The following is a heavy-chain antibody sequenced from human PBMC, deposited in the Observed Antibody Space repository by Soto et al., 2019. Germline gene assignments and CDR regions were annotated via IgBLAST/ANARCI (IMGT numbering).Heavy chain of an antibody. CDR3: ARAPGIGSYYDWFDP. CDR2: IWYDGSNK. J-gene: IGHJ5*02. Sequence: QVQLVESGGGVVQPGRSLRLSCAASGFTFSSYGMHWVRQAPGKGLEWVAVIWYDGSNKYYADSVKGRFTISRDNSKNTLSLQMNSLRAEDTAVYYCARAPGIGSYYDWFDPWGQGTLVTVSS. D-gene: IGHD1-26*01. CDR1: GFTFSSYG. V-gene: IGHV3-33*01.